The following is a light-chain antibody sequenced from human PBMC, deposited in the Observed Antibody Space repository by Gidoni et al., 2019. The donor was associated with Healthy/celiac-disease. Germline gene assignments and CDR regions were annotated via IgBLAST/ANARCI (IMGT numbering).Light chain of an antibody. Sequence: QSALTPPASVSGSPGKSITISCTGTSRDVGSYNLVSWYQQHPGKAPKLMIYEGSKRPSGVSNRFSGSKSGNTASLTISGLQAEDEADYYCCSYAGSSTFAVFGGGTQLTVL. CDR3: CSYAGSSTFAV. CDR2: EGS. J-gene: IGLJ7*01. CDR1: SRDVGSYNL. V-gene: IGLV2-23*03.